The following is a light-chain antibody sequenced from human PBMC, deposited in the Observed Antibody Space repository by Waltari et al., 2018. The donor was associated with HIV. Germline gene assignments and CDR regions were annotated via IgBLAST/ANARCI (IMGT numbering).Light chain of an antibody. Sequence: SYELTQPPSVSVSPGQTARITCSGDVLAKKYARWFHQKPGQAPVLVIYKDSERPSGIPERFSGSSSGTTVTLTISGAQVEDEADYYCYSAADNIRVFGGGTKLTVL. J-gene: IGLJ3*02. CDR1: VLAKKY. V-gene: IGLV3-27*01. CDR3: YSAADNIRV. CDR2: KDS.